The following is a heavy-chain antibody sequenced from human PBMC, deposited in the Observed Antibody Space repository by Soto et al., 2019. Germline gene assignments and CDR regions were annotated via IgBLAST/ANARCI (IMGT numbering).Heavy chain of an antibody. CDR2: ISGSSGTT. CDR3: ANLVVDDAFDI. J-gene: IGHJ3*02. D-gene: IGHD2-15*01. Sequence: GGSLRLSCEASGFTRSSYSMSWARQAPGQGLEWVSYISGSSGTTYYADSVKGRFTISRDNPKNSLYLQMNSLRAEDTAVYYCANLVVDDAFDIRGQGTMVTVSS. CDR1: GFTRSSYS. V-gene: IGHV3-48*01.